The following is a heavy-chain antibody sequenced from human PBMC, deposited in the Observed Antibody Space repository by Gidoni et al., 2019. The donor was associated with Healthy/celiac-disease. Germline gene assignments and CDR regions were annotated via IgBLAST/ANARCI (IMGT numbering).Heavy chain of an antibody. CDR3: AREGGYSYGNFDY. D-gene: IGHD5-18*01. V-gene: IGHV3-53*01. CDR2: IYSGGST. Sequence: EVQLVESGGGLIQPGVSLRLSCAASGFTVSSNYMSWVRQAPGKGLEWVSVIYSGGSTYYADSVKGRFTISRDNSKNTLYLQMNSLRAEDTAVYYCAREGGYSYGNFDYWGQGTLVTVSS. CDR1: GFTVSSNY. J-gene: IGHJ4*02.